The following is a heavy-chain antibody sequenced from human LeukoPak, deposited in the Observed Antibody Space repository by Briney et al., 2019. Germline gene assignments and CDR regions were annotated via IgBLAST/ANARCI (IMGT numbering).Heavy chain of an antibody. Sequence: ASVKVSCKASGNTFTSYDINWVRQATGQGLEWMGWMNPNSGNTGYAQKFQGRVTMTRNTSISTAYMELSSLRSEDTAVYYCARGLGRATMVRGVIIGYWGQGTLVTVSS. D-gene: IGHD3-10*01. CDR2: MNPNSGNT. CDR1: GNTFTSYD. J-gene: IGHJ4*02. V-gene: IGHV1-8*01. CDR3: ARGLGRATMVRGVIIGY.